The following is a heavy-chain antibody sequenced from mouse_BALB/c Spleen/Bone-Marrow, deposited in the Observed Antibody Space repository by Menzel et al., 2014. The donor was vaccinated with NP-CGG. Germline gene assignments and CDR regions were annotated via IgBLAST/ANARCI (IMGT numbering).Heavy chain of an antibody. D-gene: IGHD1-1*01. CDR2: ISTYXGNT. CDR1: GYTFTDYA. Sequence: QVQLKQSGPELVRPGVSVKISCKGSGYTFTDYAMHWVKQSHAKSLEWIGVISTYXGNTNYNQKFKGKATMTVDKSSSTAYMELARLTSEDSAIYYCARSYYGNYYAMDYWGQGTSVTVSS. J-gene: IGHJ4*01. V-gene: IGHV1-67*01. CDR3: ARSYYGNYYAMDY.